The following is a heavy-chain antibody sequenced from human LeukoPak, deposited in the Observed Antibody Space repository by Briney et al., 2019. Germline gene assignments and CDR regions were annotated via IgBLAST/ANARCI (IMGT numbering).Heavy chain of an antibody. J-gene: IGHJ4*02. Sequence: SETLSLTCSVSGGFNTNYYWSWIRQPPGKGLEWIGSISYSGSTNYNPSLKSRVTISVDTSKNQFSLKLSSVTAADTAVYYCARQAVQDIVVVVAALVDYWGQGTLVTVSS. D-gene: IGHD2-15*01. CDR1: GGFNTNYY. V-gene: IGHV4-59*08. CDR3: ARQAVQDIVVVVAALVDY. CDR2: ISYSGST.